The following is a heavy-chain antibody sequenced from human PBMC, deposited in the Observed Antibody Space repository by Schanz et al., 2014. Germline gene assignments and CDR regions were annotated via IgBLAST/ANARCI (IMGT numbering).Heavy chain of an antibody. CDR1: GYTFTSYY. V-gene: IGHV1-18*04. J-gene: IGHJ3*02. CDR3: ARGPSTGAFDI. Sequence: QVQLVQSGAEVKKPGASVKVSCKASGYTFTSYYMHWVRQAPGQGLEWMGWISVYHGHTNYAEKVHGRVTMTTDTYTSTAYMELSSLRSEDTAVYFCARGPSTGAFDIWGQGTMVTVSS. CDR2: ISVYHGHT.